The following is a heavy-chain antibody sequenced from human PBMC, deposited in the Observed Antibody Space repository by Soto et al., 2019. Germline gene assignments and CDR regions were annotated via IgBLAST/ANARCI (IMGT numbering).Heavy chain of an antibody. V-gene: IGHV4-34*01. D-gene: IGHD5-18*01. Sequence: SETLSLTCAVYGGSFSCYYWSWIRQPPGKGLEWIGEINHSGSTNYNPSLKSRVTISVDTSKNQFSLKLSSVTAADTAVYYCARTGYSYANDAFDIWGQGTMVTVSS. J-gene: IGHJ3*02. CDR3: ARTGYSYANDAFDI. CDR1: GGSFSCYY. CDR2: INHSGST.